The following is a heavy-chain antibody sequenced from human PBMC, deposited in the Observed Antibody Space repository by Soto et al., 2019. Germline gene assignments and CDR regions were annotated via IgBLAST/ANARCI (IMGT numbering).Heavy chain of an antibody. CDR3: ARGLASSGHRNIDY. CDR2: IIPIFGTA. CDR1: GGTFSSYA. D-gene: IGHD3-22*01. J-gene: IGHJ4*02. Sequence: QVQLVQSGAEVKKPGSSVKVSCKASGGTFSSYAISWVRQAPGQGLEWMGGIIPIFGTANYAQKFQGRVTXXAXEXXRTAYMELSSLRSDDTAVDYCARGLASSGHRNIDYWGQGTLVTVSS. V-gene: IGHV1-69*12.